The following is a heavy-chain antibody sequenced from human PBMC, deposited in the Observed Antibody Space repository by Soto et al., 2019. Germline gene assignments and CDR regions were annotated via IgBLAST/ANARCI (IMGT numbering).Heavy chain of an antibody. CDR3: AKDPSSSSSIYWFDP. D-gene: IGHD6-6*01. V-gene: IGHV3-23*01. CDR1: GFTFSSYS. CDR2: ISGSGGST. J-gene: IGHJ5*02. Sequence: GGSLRLSFAAPGFTFSSYSMSWVRQAPGKGLEWVSAISGSGGSTYYADSVKGRFAISRDNSKNTLYLQMNSLRAEDTAVYYCAKDPSSSSSIYWFDPWCQGTLVTVSS.